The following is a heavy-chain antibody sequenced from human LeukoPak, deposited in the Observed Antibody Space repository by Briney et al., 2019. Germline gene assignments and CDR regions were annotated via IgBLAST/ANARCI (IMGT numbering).Heavy chain of an antibody. CDR1: GFTFSSYA. D-gene: IGHD3-9*01. J-gene: IGHJ4*02. V-gene: IGHV3-7*01. CDR2: IKQDGSEK. CDR3: ASRRGNWLTPDFDY. Sequence: PGGSLRLSCAASGFTFSSYAMHWVRQAPGKGLEWVANIKQDGSEKYYVDSVKGRFTISRDNAKNSLYLQMNSLRAEDTAVYYCASRRGNWLTPDFDYWGQGTLVTVSS.